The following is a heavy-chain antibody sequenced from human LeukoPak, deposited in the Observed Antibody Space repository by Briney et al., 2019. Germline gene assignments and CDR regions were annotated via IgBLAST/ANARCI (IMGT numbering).Heavy chain of an antibody. CDR1: GFTFSSYG. V-gene: IGHV3-23*01. J-gene: IGHJ4*02. Sequence: GGSLRLSCAASGFTFSSYGMSWVRQAPGKGLEWVSAISGSGGSTYYADSVKGRFTISRDNSKNTLYLQMNSLRAEDTAVYYCAKRRRGSWSYYFDYWGQGTLVTVSS. CDR3: AKRRRGSWSYYFDY. CDR2: ISGSGGST. D-gene: IGHD6-13*01.